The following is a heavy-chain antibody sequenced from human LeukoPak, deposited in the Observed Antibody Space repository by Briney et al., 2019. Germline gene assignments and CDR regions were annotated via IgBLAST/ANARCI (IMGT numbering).Heavy chain of an antibody. CDR3: VRQGPGDNCR. Sequence: GGSLRLSCAASGFTLNTNDMNWVSQAPGKGLEWVSLMYPGGSVYYTDSVKGRFTVSRDMSKNMMFLQMNTLRPDDTALYYCVRQGPGDNCRWGQGTLVTVSS. V-gene: IGHV3-66*02. J-gene: IGHJ4*01. CDR1: GFTLNTND. CDR2: MYPGGSV. D-gene: IGHD4-23*01.